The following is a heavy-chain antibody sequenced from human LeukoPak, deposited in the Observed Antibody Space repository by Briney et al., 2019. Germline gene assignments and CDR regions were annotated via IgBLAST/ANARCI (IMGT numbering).Heavy chain of an antibody. CDR1: GFTFSSYE. J-gene: IGHJ6*04. Sequence: GGSLRLSCAASGFTFSSYEMNWVRQAPGKGLEWVSYISSSGSTIYYADSVKGRFTISRDNAKNSLYLQMNSLRAEDTAVYYCARDCGGGSCYGYYYYGMDAWGKGTTVTVSS. CDR2: ISSSGSTI. D-gene: IGHD2-15*01. V-gene: IGHV3-48*03. CDR3: ARDCGGGSCYGYYYYGMDA.